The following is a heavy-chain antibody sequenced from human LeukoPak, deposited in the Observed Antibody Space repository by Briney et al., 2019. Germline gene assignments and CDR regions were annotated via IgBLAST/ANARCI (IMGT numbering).Heavy chain of an antibody. CDR2: IKEDGSEK. D-gene: IGHD6-13*01. CDR3: AGESGYSSSWYGY. CDR1: GFTLSSYW. Sequence: GGSLRLSCAASGFTLSSYWMSWVRQAPGKGLEWVANIKEDGSEKYYVDSVKGRFTISRDNAKNSLYLQMHSLRAEDTAVYYCAGESGYSSSWYGYWGQGTLVTVSS. V-gene: IGHV3-7*01. J-gene: IGHJ4*02.